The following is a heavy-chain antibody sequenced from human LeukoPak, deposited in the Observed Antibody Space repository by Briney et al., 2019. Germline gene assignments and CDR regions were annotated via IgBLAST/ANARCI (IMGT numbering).Heavy chain of an antibody. D-gene: IGHD2-8*01. CDR3: ARGVREDYFDY. CDR2: IYSGGST. J-gene: IGHJ4*02. V-gene: IGHV3-53*01. CDR1: GFTFSSNY. Sequence: GGSLRLSCAASGFTFSSNYMSWVRQAPGKGLEWVSVIYSGGSTYYADSVKGRFTISRDNSKNTLYLQMNSLRAEDTAVYYCARGVREDYFDYWGQGTLVTVSS.